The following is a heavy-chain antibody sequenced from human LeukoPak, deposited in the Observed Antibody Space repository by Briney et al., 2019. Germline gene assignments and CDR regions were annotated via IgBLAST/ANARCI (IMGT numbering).Heavy chain of an antibody. CDR2: IYYSGST. CDR3: ARVCRRYCTNGVCYRSWFDP. V-gene: IGHV4-59*01. Sequence: PSETLSLTCTVSGGSISSYYWSWIRQPPGKGLEWIGYIYYSGSTNYNPSLKSRVTISVDTSKNQFSLKLSSVTAADTAVYYCARVCRRYCTNGVCYRSWFDPWGQGTLVTVSS. CDR1: GGSISSYY. J-gene: IGHJ5*02. D-gene: IGHD2-8*01.